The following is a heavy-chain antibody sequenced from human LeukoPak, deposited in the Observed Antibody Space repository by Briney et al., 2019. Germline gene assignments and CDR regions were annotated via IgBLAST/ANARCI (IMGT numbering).Heavy chain of an antibody. Sequence: GGSLRLSCAASGFTFSSYWMSWVRQAPGKGLEWVANIKQDGSDKYYVDSVNGRFTISRDNAKNSLYLQMTSLRGEDTAVYYCARDGPLYGDYWGVDYWGQGTLVTVSS. V-gene: IGHV3-7*01. CDR2: IKQDGSDK. CDR1: GFTFSSYW. J-gene: IGHJ4*02. CDR3: ARDGPLYGDYWGVDY. D-gene: IGHD4-17*01.